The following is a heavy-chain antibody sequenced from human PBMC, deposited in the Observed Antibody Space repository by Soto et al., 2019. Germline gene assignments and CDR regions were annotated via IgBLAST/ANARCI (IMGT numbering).Heavy chain of an antibody. CDR2: ISHDGSNK. Sequence: QVQLVESGGGVVQPGRSLRLSCAASGFTFYKYGMHWVRQAPGKGLEWVALISHDGSNKYYVDSVKGRFTIARDNSKNTVFLQMNSLRPEDTALYFCAMDDSNRWYNYYAMDVWGQGTTVTVSS. CDR3: AMDDSNRWYNYYAMDV. CDR1: GFTFYKYG. D-gene: IGHD3-22*01. J-gene: IGHJ6*02. V-gene: IGHV3-30*03.